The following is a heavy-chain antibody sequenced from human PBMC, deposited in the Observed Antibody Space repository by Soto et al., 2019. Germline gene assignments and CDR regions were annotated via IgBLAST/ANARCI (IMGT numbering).Heavy chain of an antibody. Sequence: SQTLSLTCAISGASVSSNTAAWNWIRSSPSRGLEWLGRTYDRSNWRHEDAVYVKSRITGNPDTTKHYFPLQRNPVTHDDTDVYYCARSVAGSGFGLWGQGTMVTVYS. CDR2: TYDRSNWRH. CDR1: GASVSSNTAA. V-gene: IGHV6-1*01. CDR3: ARSVAGSGFGL. J-gene: IGHJ4*02. D-gene: IGHD6-19*01.